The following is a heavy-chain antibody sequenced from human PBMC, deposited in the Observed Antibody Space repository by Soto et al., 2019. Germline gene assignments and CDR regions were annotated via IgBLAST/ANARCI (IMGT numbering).Heavy chain of an antibody. J-gene: IGHJ5*02. CDR1: DNSIISFY. Sequence: SETLSLTCTVSDNSIISFYWSWIRQPPGKGLEWIGYIYFSGSTNYNPSLKSRVTISIDTSKSQFSLKLTSVTTADTAMYYCARTTVADNFGNWFHPWGLGALVTVSS. CDR2: IYFSGST. V-gene: IGHV4-59*01. CDR3: ARTTVADNFGNWFHP. D-gene: IGHD6-19*01.